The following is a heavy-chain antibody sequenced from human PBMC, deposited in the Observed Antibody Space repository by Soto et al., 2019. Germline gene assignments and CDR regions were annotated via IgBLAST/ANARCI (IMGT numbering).Heavy chain of an antibody. Sequence: PSETLSLTCAVYGGSFSGYYWSWIRQPPGKGLEWIGEINHIGSTNYNPSLKSRVTISVDTSQNQFSLKLSSVTAADTAVYYCARGGYCSSTSCYRVLNYYYYMDVWGKGTTVTVSS. D-gene: IGHD2-2*01. J-gene: IGHJ6*03. V-gene: IGHV4-34*01. CDR3: ARGGYCSSTSCYRVLNYYYYMDV. CDR2: INHIGST. CDR1: GGSFSGYY.